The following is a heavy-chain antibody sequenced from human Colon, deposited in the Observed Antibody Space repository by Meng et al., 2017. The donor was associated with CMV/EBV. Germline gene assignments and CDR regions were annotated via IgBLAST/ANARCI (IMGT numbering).Heavy chain of an antibody. Sequence: CVASGFTFASYPMNWVRQAPGKGLEWVAFISYDGSKQKYADSVTGRFTISRDTPKDTLYLELNSLKTDDTATYYCVRDKGTGAFDFWGQGSLVTVSS. CDR3: VRDKGTGAFDF. CDR2: ISYDGSKQ. CDR1: GFTFASYP. V-gene: IGHV3-30*04. J-gene: IGHJ4*02. D-gene: IGHD3/OR15-3a*01.